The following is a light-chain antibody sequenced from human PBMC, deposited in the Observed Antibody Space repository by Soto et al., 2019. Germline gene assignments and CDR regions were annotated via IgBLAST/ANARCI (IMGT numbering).Light chain of an antibody. V-gene: IGKV1-39*01. J-gene: IGKJ1*01. CDR3: QHYNSYPWT. CDR1: QSISSY. CDR2: GAS. Sequence: DIQMTQSPSSLSASVGDRVTITCRASQSISSYLNWYQQRPGKAPKVLIYGASTLQSGVPSRFSGSGSGTEFTLTISSLQPEDFATYYCQHYNSYPWTFGQGTKVDIK.